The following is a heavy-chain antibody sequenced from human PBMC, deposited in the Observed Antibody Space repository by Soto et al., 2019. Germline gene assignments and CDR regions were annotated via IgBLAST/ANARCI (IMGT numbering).Heavy chain of an antibody. CDR2: LYYSGST. D-gene: IGHD3-10*01. J-gene: IGHJ6*02. CDR3: ARLGYYGSGSVDV. CDR1: GGSFSSSSYY. Sequence: QLQLQESGPGLVKPSETLSLTCTVSGGSFSSSSYYCGWIRQPPGKGLEWIASLYYSGSTYNNPSLKSRVTISVDTSKNQFSLKLSSVTAADTAVYYCARLGYYGSGSVDVWGQGTTVTVSS. V-gene: IGHV4-39*01.